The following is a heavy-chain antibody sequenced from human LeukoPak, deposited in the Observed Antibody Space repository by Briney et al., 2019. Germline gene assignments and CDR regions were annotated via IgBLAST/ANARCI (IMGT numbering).Heavy chain of an antibody. J-gene: IGHJ4*02. CDR2: IGQDGSEK. Sequence: GGSLRLSCVASGFTFSRYWMNWVRQAPGKGLEWVANIGQDGSEKNYVDSVKGRFTISRDNAKNSLYLQMNSLRAEDTAVYYCASDYDSGYWGQGTLVTVSS. CDR1: GFTFSRYW. D-gene: IGHD5-12*01. V-gene: IGHV3-7*01. CDR3: ASDYDSGY.